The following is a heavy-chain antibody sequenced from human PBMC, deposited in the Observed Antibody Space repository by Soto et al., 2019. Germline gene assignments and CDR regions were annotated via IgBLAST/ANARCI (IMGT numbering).Heavy chain of an antibody. CDR2: ISGTGGTT. D-gene: IGHD3-9*01. CDR1: GFTFRSHA. J-gene: IGHJ4*02. Sequence: EVQLLESGGGLVQPGGSLRLSCVGSGFTFRSHALTWVRQSPGKGLEWVAGISGTGGTTYYGDSMRGRFTISRDNSKETLNLQMDSLRPEDTAIYFCARAPTERYFDWDFDHWGQGRLVIVTS. V-gene: IGHV3-23*01. CDR3: ARAPTERYFDWDFDH.